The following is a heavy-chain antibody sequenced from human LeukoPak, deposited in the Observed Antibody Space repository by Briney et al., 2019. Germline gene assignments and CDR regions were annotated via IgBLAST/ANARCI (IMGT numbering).Heavy chain of an antibody. CDR3: ARGNYYDSSTYYRAFDI. D-gene: IGHD3-22*01. Sequence: SETLSLTCTVSGGSISSYYWSWIRQPPGKGLEWIGYIFYSGSTNYNPSLKSRVTISVDTSKNQFSLKLSSVTAADTAVYYCARGNYYDSSTYYRAFDIWGQGTMVTVSS. J-gene: IGHJ3*02. CDR1: GGSISSYY. V-gene: IGHV4-59*12. CDR2: IFYSGST.